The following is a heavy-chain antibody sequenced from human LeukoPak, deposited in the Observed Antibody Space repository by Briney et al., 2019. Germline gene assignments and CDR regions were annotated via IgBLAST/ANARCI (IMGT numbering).Heavy chain of an antibody. D-gene: IGHD5-12*01. CDR2: INPNSGGT. J-gene: IGHJ5*02. CDR3: ARGVYSGYADWFDP. V-gene: IGHV1-2*02. Sequence: ASVKVSCKASGYTFTGYYMHWVRQAPGQGLEWMGWINPNSGGTNYAQKFQGRVTMTRDTSISTAYMELSRLRSDDTAVYYCARGVYSGYADWFDPWGQGTLVTVSS. CDR1: GYTFTGYY.